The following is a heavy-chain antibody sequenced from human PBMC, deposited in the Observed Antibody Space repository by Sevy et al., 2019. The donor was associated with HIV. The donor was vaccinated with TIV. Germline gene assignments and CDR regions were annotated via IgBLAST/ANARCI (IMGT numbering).Heavy chain of an antibody. Sequence: GGSLRLSCAASGFTFNNYAMSWVRQAPGKGLEGKGMEWVSTISGGGGGTYYADYVRGRFTISRDNSKNKLYLQVNSLRVEDTAVYYCAKHYIHDIADGWYFDLWVRGTLVTVSS. V-gene: IGHV3-23*01. CDR2: ISGGGGGT. J-gene: IGHJ2*01. D-gene: IGHD6-13*01. CDR1: GFTFNNYA. CDR3: AKHYIHDIADGWYFDL.